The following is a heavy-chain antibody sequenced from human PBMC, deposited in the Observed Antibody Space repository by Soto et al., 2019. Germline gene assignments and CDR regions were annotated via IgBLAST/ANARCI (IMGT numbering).Heavy chain of an antibody. Sequence: QVQLVQSGAEEKKPGASVKVSCKASGYTFTNYAMHWVRQAPGQRLEWMGWINAGNGNTKYSQKFQGRVTITSDTSATTAYMEQSSLRSEDTAVYYCAGEAIAAAAVYGMDVWGQGTTVTVSS. J-gene: IGHJ6*02. V-gene: IGHV1-3*05. CDR1: GYTFTNYA. CDR3: AGEAIAAAAVYGMDV. D-gene: IGHD6-13*01. CDR2: INAGNGNT.